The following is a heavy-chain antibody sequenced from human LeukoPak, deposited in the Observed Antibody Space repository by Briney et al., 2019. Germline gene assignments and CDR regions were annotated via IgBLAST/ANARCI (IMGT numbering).Heavy chain of an antibody. CDR2: IYYSGST. CDR3: ASKRIVATIYDY. Sequence: SETLSLTCTVSGGSISSSSYYWGWIRQPPGKGLESIGSIYYSGSTYYNPSLKSRVTISVDTSKNQFSLKLSSVTAADTAVYYCASKRIVATIYDYWGQGTLVTVSS. D-gene: IGHD5-12*01. V-gene: IGHV4-39*01. J-gene: IGHJ4*02. CDR1: GGSISSSSYY.